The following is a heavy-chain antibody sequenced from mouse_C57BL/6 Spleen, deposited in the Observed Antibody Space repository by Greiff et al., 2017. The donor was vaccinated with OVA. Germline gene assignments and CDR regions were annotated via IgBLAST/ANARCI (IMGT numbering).Heavy chain of an antibody. CDR1: GYSITSGYD. CDR3: ARGDYGYAMDY. J-gene: IGHJ4*01. D-gene: IGHD1-1*01. CDR2: ISYSGST. Sequence: EVQLQESGPGMVKPSQSLSLTCTVTGYSITSGYDWHWIRHFPGNKLEWMGYISYSGSTNYNPSLKSRISITHDTSKNHFFLKLNSVTTEDTATYYCARGDYGYAMDYWGQGTSVTVSS. V-gene: IGHV3-1*01.